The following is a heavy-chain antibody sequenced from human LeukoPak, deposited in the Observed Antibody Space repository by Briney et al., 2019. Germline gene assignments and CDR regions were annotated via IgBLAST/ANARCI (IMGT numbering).Heavy chain of an antibody. CDR2: IYYSGST. V-gene: IGHV4-59*12. J-gene: IGHJ3*02. Sequence: SETLSLTCTVSGGSISSYYWSWIRQPPGKGLEWIGNIYYSGSTNYNPSLKSRVTISVDTSKNQFSLKLSSVTAADTAVYHCARGRCTSASCNTVDAFDIWGQGTMVTVPS. CDR3: ARGRCTSASCNTVDAFDI. CDR1: GGSISSYY. D-gene: IGHD2-2*02.